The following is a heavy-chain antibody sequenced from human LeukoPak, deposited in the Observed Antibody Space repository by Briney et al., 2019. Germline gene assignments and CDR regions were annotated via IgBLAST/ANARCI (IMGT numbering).Heavy chain of an antibody. CDR3: ANRGHSSGYYAYYYYMDV. J-gene: IGHJ6*03. D-gene: IGHD3-22*01. Sequence: GGSLRLSCAASGFTFSSYAMSWVRQAPGKGLEWVSAISGSGGSTYYADSVKGRFTIYRDNSKNTLYLQMNSLRAEDTAVYYCANRGHSSGYYAYYYYMDVWGKGTTVTVSS. CDR2: ISGSGGST. CDR1: GFTFSSYA. V-gene: IGHV3-23*01.